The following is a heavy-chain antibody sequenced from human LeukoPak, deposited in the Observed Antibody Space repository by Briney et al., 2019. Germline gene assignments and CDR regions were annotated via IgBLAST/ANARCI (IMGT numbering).Heavy chain of an antibody. CDR3: ARNPRLDF. CDR1: GYSFPIYW. Sequence: GGSLKISCEASGYSFPIYWIAWVRQAPGKGLEWMGNIYPGDSDTRYSPSFRGQVTISVDKSVSTAYLHFSSLRASDTAIYYCARNPRLDFWGQGTPVTV. J-gene: IGHJ4*02. V-gene: IGHV5-51*01. CDR2: IYPGDSDT.